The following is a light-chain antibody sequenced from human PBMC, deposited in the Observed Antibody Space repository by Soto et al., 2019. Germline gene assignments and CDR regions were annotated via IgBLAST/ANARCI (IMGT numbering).Light chain of an antibody. V-gene: IGLV2-14*01. Sequence: QSALTQPASVSGSPGQSITISCTGTSSDVGGYNYVSWYQQHPGRAPKLMIYDVSNRPSAVSNCFSGSKSGNTASLTISGLQAEDEADYYCSSYTSSTPYVLGTGTKLTVL. CDR3: SSYTSSTPYV. CDR2: DVS. J-gene: IGLJ1*01. CDR1: SSDVGGYNY.